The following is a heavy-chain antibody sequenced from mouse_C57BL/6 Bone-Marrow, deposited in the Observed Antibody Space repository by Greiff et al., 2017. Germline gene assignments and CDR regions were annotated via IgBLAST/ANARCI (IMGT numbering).Heavy chain of an antibody. CDR1: GYTFTSYG. J-gene: IGHJ3*01. CDR2: IYPRSGNT. V-gene: IGHV1-81*01. Sequence: QVQLKESGAELARPGASVKLSCKASGYTFTSYGISWVKQRTGQGLEWIGEIYPRSGNTYYNEKFKGKATLTADKSSSTAYMELRSLTSEDSAVYFCARKNSSFAYWGQGTLVTVSA. D-gene: IGHD1-1*01. CDR3: ARKNSSFAY.